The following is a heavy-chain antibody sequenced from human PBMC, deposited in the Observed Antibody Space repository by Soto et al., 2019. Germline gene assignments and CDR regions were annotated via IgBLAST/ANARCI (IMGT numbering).Heavy chain of an antibody. CDR1: VFIFIDYG. J-gene: IGHJ3*02. V-gene: IGHV3-23*01. CDR3: GKDPNGDYVGAFDI. Sequence: GRSLRLYCASSVFIFIDYGMTWVRQAPGKEPEFVSSISGSGGRTYFAESVKGRFTISRDNSKNTLSLQMDSLRVDDTAVYYCGKDPNGDYVGAFDIWGQGTVVTVSS. D-gene: IGHD4-17*01. CDR2: ISGSGGRT.